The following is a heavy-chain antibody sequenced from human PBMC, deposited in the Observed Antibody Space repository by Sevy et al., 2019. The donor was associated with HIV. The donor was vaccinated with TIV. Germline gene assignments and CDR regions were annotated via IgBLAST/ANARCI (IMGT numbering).Heavy chain of an antibody. J-gene: IGHJ4*02. CDR1: RFTFSSYS. CDR3: AGAVADYIWGSYRYTGGYFDY. Sequence: GGSLRLSCAASRFTFSSYSMNWVRQAPGKGLEWVSYISSSSSTIYYADSVKGRFTISRDNAKNSLYLQMNSLRAEDTAVYYCAGAVADYIWGSYRYTGGYFDYWGQGTLVTVSS. V-gene: IGHV3-48*01. CDR2: ISSSSSTI. D-gene: IGHD3-16*02.